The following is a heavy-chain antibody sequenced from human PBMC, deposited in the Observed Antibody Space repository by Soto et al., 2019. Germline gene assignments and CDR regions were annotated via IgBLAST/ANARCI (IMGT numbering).Heavy chain of an antibody. CDR3: ARAWYPRFVP. CDR1: GYTFSSYG. CDR2: INPSSGET. J-gene: IGHJ5*02. V-gene: IGHV1-18*01. D-gene: IGHD6-13*01. Sequence: QIQLVQSGGEVRTPGASVKVSCKASGYTFSSYGITWVRQAPGQGLEWLGWINPSSGETNYAQKFQGRVTVTTDTSTTTGYMELRNLTFDDTAVYYCARAWYPRFVPWGQGTLVTVSP.